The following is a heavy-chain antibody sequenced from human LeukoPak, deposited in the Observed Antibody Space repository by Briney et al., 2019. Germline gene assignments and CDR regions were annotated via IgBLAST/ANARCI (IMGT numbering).Heavy chain of an antibody. CDR3: ARDFAAAVG. CDR2: IRQDGGEA. V-gene: IGHV3-7*01. J-gene: IGHJ4*02. Sequence: PGGSLRFSCAASGFTFSNYWMSWVRQAPGKGLEWVANIRQDGGEAYYVDSVRGRFIVSRDNAKNSVFLQMNSLRAEDTAVYYCARDFAAAVGWGQGTLVTVSS. CDR1: GFTFSNYW. D-gene: IGHD6-13*01.